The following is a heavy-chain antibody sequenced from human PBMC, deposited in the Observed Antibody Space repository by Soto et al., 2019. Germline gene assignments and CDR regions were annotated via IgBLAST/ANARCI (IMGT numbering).Heavy chain of an antibody. CDR2: IYVTGAV. CDR3: ARLRIATNNYKWFDP. V-gene: IGHV4-31*02. Sequence: TLSLTWLFSGAALNSGNYYWRWIRQVPGKGLEWIGHIYVTGAVDYNPSLRDRITISQDTSERQFSLNLRLVTAADTAVYYCARLRIATNNYKWFDPWGQGTMVNVAS. CDR1: GAALNSGNYY. J-gene: IGHJ5*02. D-gene: IGHD2-21*01.